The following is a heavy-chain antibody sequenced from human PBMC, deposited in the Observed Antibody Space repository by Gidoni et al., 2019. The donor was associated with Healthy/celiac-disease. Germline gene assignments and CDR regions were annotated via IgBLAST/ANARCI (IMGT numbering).Heavy chain of an antibody. Sequence: VQLLESGGGLVQPGGSLRLSCAASGFTFSSYAMSWVRQAPGKGREWVSAISGSGGSTYYADSVKGRFTISRDNSKNTLYLQMNSLRAEDTAVYYCATSTVVTPRADYWGQGTLVTVSS. CDR2: ISGSGGST. CDR1: GFTFSSYA. CDR3: ATSTVVTPRADY. D-gene: IGHD4-17*01. V-gene: IGHV3-23*01. J-gene: IGHJ4*02.